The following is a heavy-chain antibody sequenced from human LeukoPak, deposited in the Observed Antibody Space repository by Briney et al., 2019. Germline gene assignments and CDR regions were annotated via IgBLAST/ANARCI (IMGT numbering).Heavy chain of an antibody. CDR3: ARTFVSGDGYKVGYFDY. V-gene: IGHV3-53*01. CDR1: GASMSSNY. Sequence: ETLSLTCNVSGASMSSNYMSWVRQAPGKGLEWVSLIYSGGSTYYADSVKGRFTISRDNSKNTLYLQMNSLSAEDTAVYYCARTFVSGDGYKVGYFDYWGQGTLVTVSS. D-gene: IGHD5-24*01. CDR2: IYSGGST. J-gene: IGHJ4*02.